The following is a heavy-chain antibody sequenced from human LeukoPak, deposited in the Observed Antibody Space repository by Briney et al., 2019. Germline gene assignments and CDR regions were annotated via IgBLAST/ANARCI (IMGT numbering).Heavy chain of an antibody. D-gene: IGHD2-15*01. Sequence: PGGSLRLSCAASGFTFSSYSMNWVRQAPGKGLEWVSSISSSSSYIYYADSVKGRFTISRDNAKNSLYLQMNSLRAEDTAVYYCAREPVYCSGGSCYSGGNFDYWGQGTLVTVSS. V-gene: IGHV3-21*01. J-gene: IGHJ4*02. CDR1: GFTFSSYS. CDR3: AREPVYCSGGSCYSGGNFDY. CDR2: ISSSSSYI.